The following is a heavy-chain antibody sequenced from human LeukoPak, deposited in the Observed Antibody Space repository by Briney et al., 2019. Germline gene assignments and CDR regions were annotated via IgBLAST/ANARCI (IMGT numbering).Heavy chain of an antibody. CDR1: GYTLTGYY. V-gene: IGHV1-2*02. J-gene: IGHJ4*02. Sequence: ASVKVSFKAAGYTLTGYYMHWVRQAPGQGLEWMGWINPNSGGTSYAQKFQGRVTMTRDTSISTAYMKLSRLRSDDTAVYYCARGRCSSRSCYLFDYWGQGTLVTVSS. CDR3: ARGRCSSRSCYLFDY. CDR2: INPNSGGT. D-gene: IGHD2-2*01.